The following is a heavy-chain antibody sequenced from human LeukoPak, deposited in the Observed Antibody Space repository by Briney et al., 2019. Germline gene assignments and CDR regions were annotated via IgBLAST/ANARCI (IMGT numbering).Heavy chain of an antibody. V-gene: IGHV4-39*01. Sequence: SETLSLTCTVSGDSISSNSYYWGWIRQPPGKGLEWIGSIYYSGASYYNPSLKSRVIISVDTSKNQFSLKLSSVTAADTAVFYCARHYYDSSGYYLDGFDIWGQGTMVTVSS. CDR1: GDSISSNSYY. CDR2: IYYSGAS. J-gene: IGHJ3*02. D-gene: IGHD3-22*01. CDR3: ARHYYDSSGYYLDGFDI.